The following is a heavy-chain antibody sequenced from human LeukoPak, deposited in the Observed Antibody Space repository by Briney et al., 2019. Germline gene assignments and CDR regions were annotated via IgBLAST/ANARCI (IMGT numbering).Heavy chain of an antibody. V-gene: IGHV1-69*13. CDR1: GGTFSSYA. CDR2: IIPIFGTA. J-gene: IGHJ4*02. CDR3: ARGAGYSSSWYVYYFDY. Sequence: SVKVSCKASGGTFSSYAISWVRQAPGQGLEWMGGIIPIFGTANYAQKFQGRVMITADESTSTAYMELSSLRSEDTAVYYCARGAGYSSSWYVYYFDYWGQGTLVTVSS. D-gene: IGHD6-13*01.